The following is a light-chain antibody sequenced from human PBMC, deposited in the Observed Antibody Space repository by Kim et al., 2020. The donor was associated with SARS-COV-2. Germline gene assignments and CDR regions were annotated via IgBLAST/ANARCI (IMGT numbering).Light chain of an antibody. J-gene: IGKJ4*01. V-gene: IGKV1-33*01. CDR1: QDINTY. Sequence: DIQMTQSPSSLSASVGDRVTITCQASQDINTYLNWYQQKPGQAPKLLISDASNLETGVPSRFSGSGSGTDFFFTITTLQPEDIATYYCQQFDGVPLTFGGGTKVDIK. CDR2: DAS. CDR3: QQFDGVPLT.